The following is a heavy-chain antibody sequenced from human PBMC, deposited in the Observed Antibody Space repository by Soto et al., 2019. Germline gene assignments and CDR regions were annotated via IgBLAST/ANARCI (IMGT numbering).Heavy chain of an antibody. CDR1: GFIFTRYS. CDR3: ARESEDLTSNFDY. J-gene: IGHJ4*02. CDR2: ISSTTNYI. Sequence: GGSLRFSCAASGFIFTRYSMNWVRQAPGKGLEWVSSISSTTNYIYYGDSMKGRFTISRDNAKNSLYLEMNSLRAEDTAVYYCARESEDLTSNFDYWGQGTLVTVSS. V-gene: IGHV3-21*06.